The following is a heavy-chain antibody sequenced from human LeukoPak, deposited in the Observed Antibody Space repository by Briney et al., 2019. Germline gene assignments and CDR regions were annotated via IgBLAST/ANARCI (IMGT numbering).Heavy chain of an antibody. CDR1: GFTFSNYG. CDR2: ISGSGGTT. Sequence: GGSLRLSCAASGFTFSNYGMSWVRQAPGKGLEWVSAISGSGGTTYYADSVKGRFTISRDNSKNTLYLQMNSLRAEDTAVYYCAVAPGFCNGGYCSDYYYYYMDVWGKGTTVTISS. V-gene: IGHV3-23*01. D-gene: IGHD2-21*02. CDR3: AVAPGFCNGGYCSDYYYYYMDV. J-gene: IGHJ6*03.